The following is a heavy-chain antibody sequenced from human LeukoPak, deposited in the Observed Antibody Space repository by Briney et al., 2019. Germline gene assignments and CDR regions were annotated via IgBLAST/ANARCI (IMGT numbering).Heavy chain of an antibody. D-gene: IGHD3-3*01. J-gene: IGHJ5*02. CDR3: ATLVTIFGVKGDWFDP. Sequence: ASVKVSCKASGYTFTSYYMHWVRQAPGKGLEWMGGFDPEDGETIYAQKFQGRVTMTEDTSTDTAYMELSSLRSEDTAVYYCATLVTIFGVKGDWFDPWGQGTLVTVSS. CDR2: FDPEDGET. V-gene: IGHV1-24*01. CDR1: GYTFTSYY.